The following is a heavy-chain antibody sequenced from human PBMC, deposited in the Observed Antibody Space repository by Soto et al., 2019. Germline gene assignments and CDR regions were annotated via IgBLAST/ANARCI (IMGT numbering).Heavy chain of an antibody. J-gene: IGHJ5*02. CDR2: INPSGGST. Sequence: QVQLVESGGGVVQPGRSLRLSCAASGFTFTSYYMHWVRQAPGQGLEWMGIINPSGGSTSYAQKFQGRVTMTRDTSTSTVYMELSSLRSEDTAVYYCAREGARGGYSGNWFDPWGQGTLVTVSS. V-gene: IGHV1-46*01. CDR1: GFTFTSYY. D-gene: IGHD5-12*01. CDR3: AREGARGGYSGNWFDP.